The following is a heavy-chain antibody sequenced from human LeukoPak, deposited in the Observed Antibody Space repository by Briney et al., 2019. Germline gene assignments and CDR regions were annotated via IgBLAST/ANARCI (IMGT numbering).Heavy chain of an antibody. CDR2: ISSSSSYI. V-gene: IGHV3-21*01. D-gene: IGHD2-8*02. Sequence: GGSLRLSCAASGFTFSSYSMNWVRQAPGKGPEWVSSISSSSSYINYADSVKGRFTISRDNAKNSLYLQMNSLRAEDTAVYYCARMVGYRAYYYYMDVWGKGTTVTVSS. CDR1: GFTFSSYS. J-gene: IGHJ6*03. CDR3: ARMVGYRAYYYYMDV.